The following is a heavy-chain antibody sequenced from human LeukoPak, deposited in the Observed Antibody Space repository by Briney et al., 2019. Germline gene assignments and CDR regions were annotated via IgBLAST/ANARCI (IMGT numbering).Heavy chain of an antibody. J-gene: IGHJ4*02. Sequence: PSETLSLTCTVSGGSISSSSYYWGWIRQPPGKGLEWIGSIYYSGSTYYNPSLKSRVTISVDTSKNQFSLKLRSVTAADTAVYYCARTKREYSYGYYFWGQGTLVTVSS. CDR1: GGSISSSSYY. CDR2: IYYSGST. V-gene: IGHV4-39*01. D-gene: IGHD5-18*01. CDR3: ARTKREYSYGYYF.